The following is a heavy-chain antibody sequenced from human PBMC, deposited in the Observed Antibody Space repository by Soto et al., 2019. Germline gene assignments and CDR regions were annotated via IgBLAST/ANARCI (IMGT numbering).Heavy chain of an antibody. D-gene: IGHD4-17*01. CDR1: SGSIINYY. Sequence: QVQLQESGPGLVKPSETLSLTCTVSSGSIINYYWSWIRQPPGKGLEWIGFIYYSGSTNYNSFLKSRVTLSVDMSGQQLSLKLNSVTAADTAVYYCAIRLTLATTTGDAFDLWGQGTMVTVSS. CDR3: AIRLTLATTTGDAFDL. CDR2: IYYSGST. V-gene: IGHV4-59*01. J-gene: IGHJ3*01.